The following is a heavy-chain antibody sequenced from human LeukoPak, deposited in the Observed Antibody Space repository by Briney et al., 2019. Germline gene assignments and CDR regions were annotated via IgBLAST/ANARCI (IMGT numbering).Heavy chain of an antibody. D-gene: IGHD3-10*01. Sequence: PSETLSLTCAVSGYSISSGYYWGWIRQPPGKGLEWIGSIHHTGSTYYNPSLKSRVTMSVDTSKNQFSLKLSSVTAADTAVYYCARSVLLGYGAFDIWGQGTMVTVSS. J-gene: IGHJ3*02. CDR1: GYSISSGYY. CDR3: ARSVLLGYGAFDI. V-gene: IGHV4-38-2*01. CDR2: IHHTGST.